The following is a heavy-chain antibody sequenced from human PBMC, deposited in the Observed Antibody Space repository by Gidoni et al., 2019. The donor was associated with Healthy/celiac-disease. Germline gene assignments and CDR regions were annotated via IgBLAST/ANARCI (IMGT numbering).Heavy chain of an antibody. CDR1: GFSLSNARMG. CDR3: ARISGFGDDACDI. D-gene: IGHD3-10*01. V-gene: IGHV2-26*01. J-gene: IGHJ3*02. Sequence: QVTLKESGPVLVKPTETLMLTCTVSGFSLSNARMGVSWIRQPPGKALEWLAHIFSNDEKSYRPSLKSRLTISKDTSKSQVVLTMTNMDPVDTATYYCARISGFGDDACDIWGQGTMVTVSS. CDR2: IFSNDEK.